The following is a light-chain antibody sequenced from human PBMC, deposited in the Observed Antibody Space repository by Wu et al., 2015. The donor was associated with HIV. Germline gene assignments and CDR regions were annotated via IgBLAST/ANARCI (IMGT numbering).Light chain of an antibody. Sequence: IQLTQSPSSLSASVGDRVTITCRASQGISSYLAWYQQKPGKAPKLLIYAASTLQGGVPSRFSGSGSGTDFTLTISSLQPEDFATYYCQQLSSYPFALTFGGGT. CDR2: AAS. V-gene: IGKV1-9*01. J-gene: IGKJ4*01. CDR3: QQLSSYPFALT. CDR1: QGISSY.